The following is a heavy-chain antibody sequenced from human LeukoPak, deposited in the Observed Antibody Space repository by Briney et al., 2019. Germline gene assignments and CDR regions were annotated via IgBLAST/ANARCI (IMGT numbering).Heavy chain of an antibody. CDR1: GGSISSSSYY. D-gene: IGHD2-2*01. Sequence: SETLSLTCTVSGGSISSSSYYWGWIRQPPGKGLEWIGSIYYSGSTNYNPSLKSRVTISVDTSKNQFSLKLSSVTAADTAVYFYAREDIVVVPAARLVSWFDPWGQGTLVTVSS. J-gene: IGHJ5*02. CDR2: IYYSGST. CDR3: AREDIVVVPAARLVSWFDP. V-gene: IGHV4-39*07.